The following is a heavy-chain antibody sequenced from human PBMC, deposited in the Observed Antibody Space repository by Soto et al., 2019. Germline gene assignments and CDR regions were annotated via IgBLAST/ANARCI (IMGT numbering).Heavy chain of an antibody. Sequence: GASVKVSCKASGYTFTTYSMHWVRQAPGQRLEWMGWINANSGNTKYSQKFQGWVTMTRDTSISTAYMELSRLRSEDTAVYYCARARRSNYDYIWGSYRRHAFDISGQGTMVTVSS. CDR2: INANSGNT. D-gene: IGHD3-16*02. CDR1: GYTFTTYS. J-gene: IGHJ3*02. V-gene: IGHV1-3*01. CDR3: ARARRSNYDYIWGSYRRHAFDI.